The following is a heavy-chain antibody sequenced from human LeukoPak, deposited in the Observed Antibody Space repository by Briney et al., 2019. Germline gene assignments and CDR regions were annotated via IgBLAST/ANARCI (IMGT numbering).Heavy chain of an antibody. V-gene: IGHV3-30*18. D-gene: IGHD6-19*01. Sequence: GRSLRLSCAASGFTFSSYGMHWVRQAPGKGLEWVADISYDGSNKYYADSVKGRFTISRDNSKNTLYLQMNSLRAEDTAVYYCAKDFGRAVAGDPYYYYGMDVWGQGTTVTVSS. CDR1: GFTFSSYG. CDR2: ISYDGSNK. J-gene: IGHJ6*02. CDR3: AKDFGRAVAGDPYYYYGMDV.